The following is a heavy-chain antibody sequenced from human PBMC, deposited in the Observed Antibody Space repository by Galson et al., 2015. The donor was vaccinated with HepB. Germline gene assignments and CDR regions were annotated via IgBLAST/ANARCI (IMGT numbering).Heavy chain of an antibody. Sequence: SLRLSCAASGFTFGSLGMTWVRQAPGKGLECVSAISVSGGSTDYADSVRGRFTISRDNSNNMLYLQMNNLRAEDTAVYYCAKGTTNIDSWGQGIQVTVSS. CDR3: AKGTTNIDS. CDR2: ISVSGGST. V-gene: IGHV3-23*01. D-gene: IGHD1-1*01. J-gene: IGHJ4*02. CDR1: GFTFGSLG.